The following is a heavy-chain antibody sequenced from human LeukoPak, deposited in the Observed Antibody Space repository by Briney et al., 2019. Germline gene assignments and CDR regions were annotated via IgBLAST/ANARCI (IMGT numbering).Heavy chain of an antibody. D-gene: IGHD6-13*01. V-gene: IGHV4-31*03. Sequence: PSQTLSLTCTVSGGSISSGGYYWSWIRQHPGKGLEWIGYIYYSGSTYYNPSLKSRVTISVDTSKNQFSLKLSSVTAADAAVYYCARGKGDAYSSSHHNNWFDPWGQGTLVTVSS. CDR3: ARGKGDAYSSSHHNNWFDP. CDR1: GGSISSGGYY. J-gene: IGHJ5*02. CDR2: IYYSGST.